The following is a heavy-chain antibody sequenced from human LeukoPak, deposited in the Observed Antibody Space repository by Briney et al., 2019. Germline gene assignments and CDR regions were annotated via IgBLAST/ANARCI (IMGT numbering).Heavy chain of an antibody. D-gene: IGHD2-15*01. CDR3: AKGKSIAILWYMDI. J-gene: IGHJ6*04. V-gene: IGHV3-9*01. CDR2: ITWDSGTI. CDR1: GFSLGDYA. Sequence: GGSLRLYCEASGFSLGDYAMHWVRQIPGKGLEWVSGITWDSGTIDYAGSVRGRFTISRDNAKNFLSLQMNTLRPEDTAIYYCAKGKSIAILWYMDIWGKGTTVIVSS.